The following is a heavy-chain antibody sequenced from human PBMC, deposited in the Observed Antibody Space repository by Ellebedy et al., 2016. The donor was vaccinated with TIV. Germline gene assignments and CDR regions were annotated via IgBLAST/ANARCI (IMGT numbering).Heavy chain of an antibody. D-gene: IGHD2-2*01. V-gene: IGHV3-21*01. J-gene: IGHJ3*02. CDR2: ISGTTSYI. CDR1: GFTFSRYN. Sequence: PGGSLRLSCAASGFTFSRYNMNWVRQAPGKGLEWVASISGTTSYIYYADSVKGRFTISRDNAKNSLYLQMNSLRAEDTAVYYCARDSSLYQLLGGYAFDIWGQGTMVTVSS. CDR3: ARDSSLYQLLGGYAFDI.